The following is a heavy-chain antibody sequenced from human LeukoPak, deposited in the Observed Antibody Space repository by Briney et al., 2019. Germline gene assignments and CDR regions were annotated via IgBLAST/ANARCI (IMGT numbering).Heavy chain of an antibody. D-gene: IGHD3-22*01. V-gene: IGHV3-53*01. Sequence: GGSLRLSRAASGFTVSNYYMSWVRQAPGKGLDWVSGLYRGGATYYADSLGGRFTISRDDSKNMLFLQMTNLRVDDTATYYCARGNDRVGGRLDPWGQGTRVTVSS. CDR2: LYRGGAT. J-gene: IGHJ5*02. CDR1: GFTVSNYY. CDR3: ARGNDRVGGRLDP.